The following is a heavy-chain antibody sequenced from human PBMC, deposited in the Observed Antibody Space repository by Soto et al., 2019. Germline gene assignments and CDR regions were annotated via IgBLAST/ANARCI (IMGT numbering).Heavy chain of an antibody. Sequence: EVQVVESGGGLVQPGESLRLSCAASGFSVSNFWMHWVRQAPGKGLVWLSGINHHGSATYYADSVKGRFTVFRDNTKNTLFLQMNNLRAEDTAVYYCGDVFDLWGRGTLVTVSS. CDR2: INHHGSAT. CDR3: GDVFDL. J-gene: IGHJ2*01. CDR1: GFSVSNFW. V-gene: IGHV3-74*01. D-gene: IGHD3-16*01.